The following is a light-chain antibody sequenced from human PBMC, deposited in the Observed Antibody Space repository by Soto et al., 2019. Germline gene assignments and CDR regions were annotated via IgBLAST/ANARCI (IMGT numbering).Light chain of an antibody. V-gene: IGKV3-20*01. CDR3: QQYGGSPVT. J-gene: IGKJ5*01. CDR1: HSVGST. CDR2: GAS. Sequence: ETVMTQSPATLSVSPGERATLSCRASHSVGSTLAWYQQKPGQAPRLLIYGASSRATGIPDRFSGSGSGTDFTLTISRLEPEDFAVYYCQQYGGSPVTFGQGTRLEIK.